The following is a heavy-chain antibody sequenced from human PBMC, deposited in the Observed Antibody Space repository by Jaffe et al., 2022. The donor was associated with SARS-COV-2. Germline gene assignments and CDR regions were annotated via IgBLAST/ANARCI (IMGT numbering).Heavy chain of an antibody. V-gene: IGHV4-61*02. CDR3: AGTVGHEYSSTSGWFDP. Sequence: QVQLQESGPGLVKPSQTLSLTCTVSGVSITSGTYYWSWIRQPAGGGLEWIGRIYASGSATYNPSLNGRVIMSLDTSKNQFSLRLSSVTAADTAVYFCAGTVGHEYSSTSGWFDPWGQGALVTVSS. J-gene: IGHJ5*02. D-gene: IGHD6-6*01. CDR1: GVSITSGTYY. CDR2: IYASGSA.